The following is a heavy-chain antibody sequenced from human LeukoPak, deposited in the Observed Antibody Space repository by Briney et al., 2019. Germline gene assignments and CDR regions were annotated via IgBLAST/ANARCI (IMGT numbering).Heavy chain of an antibody. Sequence: PGRCLRLACAASGFTFSSSEMNSVSHAAGEGLEWVSYISSSGSTTYYAASVTGRFTNARDNAKNLLYLQMNSLRAEDTAVYYWARQLGEIEYYYYYMDVWGKGTTVTVSS. V-gene: IGHV3-48*03. CDR2: ISSSGSTT. D-gene: IGHD1-1*01. CDR3: ARQLGEIEYYYYYMDV. J-gene: IGHJ6*03. CDR1: GFTFSSSE.